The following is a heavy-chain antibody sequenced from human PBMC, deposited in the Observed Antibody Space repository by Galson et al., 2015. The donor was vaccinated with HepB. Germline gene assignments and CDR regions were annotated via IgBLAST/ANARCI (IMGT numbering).Heavy chain of an antibody. CDR2: IKQDGSEK. D-gene: IGHD6-19*01. J-gene: IGHJ5*02. CDR1: GFTFSSYW. Sequence: SLRLSCAASGFTFSSYWMSWVRQAPGKGLEWVANIKQDGSEKYYVDSVKGRFTISRDNAKNSLYLQMNSLRGEDTAVYYCARVLYSSGWRGSGWFDPWGQGTLVTVSS. V-gene: IGHV3-7*03. CDR3: ARVLYSSGWRGSGWFDP.